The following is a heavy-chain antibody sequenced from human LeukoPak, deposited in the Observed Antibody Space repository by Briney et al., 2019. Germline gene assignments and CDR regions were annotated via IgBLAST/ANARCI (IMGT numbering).Heavy chain of an antibody. CDR2: ISSRGTTK. CDR1: GFTFSSSR. D-gene: IGHD6-13*01. V-gene: IGHV3-48*01. J-gene: IGHJ4*02. CDR3: ANFEPGYTSSWYAEF. Sequence: PGGSLRLSCEVSGFTFSSSRMNWVRQAPGKGLEWVSYISSRGTTKHYADSVKGRFTISRDNAKNALCLQMNSLRVEDTAVYYCANFEPGYTSSWYAEFWGQGTLVTVSS.